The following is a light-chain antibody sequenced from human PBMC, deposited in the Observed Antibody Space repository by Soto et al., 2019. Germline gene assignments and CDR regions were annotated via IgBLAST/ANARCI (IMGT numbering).Light chain of an antibody. CDR2: GAL. CDR1: QSISRS. J-gene: IGKJ5*01. V-gene: IGKV3-20*01. Sequence: EIVLTQSPALLSVSKGERATLSCRASQSISRSLAWYQQKPCQAPRLLIYGALSRATGIPDRFSGSGSGTDFTLTISRLEPEDFAVYYCQQYGSSPITFGQGTLLEI. CDR3: QQYGSSPIT.